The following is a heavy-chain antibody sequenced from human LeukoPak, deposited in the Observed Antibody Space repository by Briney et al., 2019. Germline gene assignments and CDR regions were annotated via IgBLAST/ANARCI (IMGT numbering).Heavy chain of an antibody. CDR1: GGSISSSSYY. CDR3: ARVKGLFGYYYYYMGV. Sequence: SETLSLTCTVSGGSISSSSYYWGWIRQPPGKGLEWIGSIYYSGSTYYNPSLKSRVTISVDTSKNQFSLKLSSVTAADTAVYYCARVKGLFGYYYYYMGVWGKGTTVTVSS. CDR2: IYYSGST. D-gene: IGHD3-22*01. V-gene: IGHV4-39*07. J-gene: IGHJ6*03.